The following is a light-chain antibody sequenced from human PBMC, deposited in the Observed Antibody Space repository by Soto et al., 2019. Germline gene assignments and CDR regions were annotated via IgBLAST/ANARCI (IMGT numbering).Light chain of an antibody. CDR2: LGS. CDR3: MQALQTPRT. J-gene: IGKJ2*01. Sequence: DIVMTQSPLSLPVTPGEPASISCRSSQSLLHSNGYNYLDWYLQKPGQSPHLLIYLGSNRASGVPDRFSGSGSGTDFTLKISRVEAEDVGVYYCMQALQTPRTFGQGTELEIK. CDR1: QSLLHSNGYNY. V-gene: IGKV2-28*01.